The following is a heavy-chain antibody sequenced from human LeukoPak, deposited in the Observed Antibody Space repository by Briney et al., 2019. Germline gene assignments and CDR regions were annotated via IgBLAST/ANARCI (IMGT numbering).Heavy chain of an antibody. J-gene: IGHJ4*02. CDR1: GFTVSSNY. V-gene: IGHV3-7*01. CDR2: INQPGRAE. CDR3: ARDYYTSGSHDY. D-gene: IGHD3-10*01. Sequence: SGGSLRLSCAASGFTVSSNYMTWVRQAPGKGLEWVANINQPGRAEYYADSVKGRFTISKDNARNSLYLQMNSLRVEDTAVYYCARDYYTSGSHDYWGQGTLVTVSS.